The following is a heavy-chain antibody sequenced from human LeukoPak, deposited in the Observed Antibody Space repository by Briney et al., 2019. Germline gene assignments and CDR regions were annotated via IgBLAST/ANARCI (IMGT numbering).Heavy chain of an antibody. D-gene: IGHD2-2*01. CDR1: GYSITSGYY. J-gene: IGHJ4*02. CDR3: ARAYIVVVPAATGVADY. CDR2: IYHSGST. Sequence: PSETLSLTCAVSGYSITSGYYCGWIRQPPGKGLEWIGIIYHSGSTYYNPSLKSRVTITVDKSKNQFSLQLSSVTAADTAVYYCARAYIVVVPAATGVADYWGQGTLVTVSS. V-gene: IGHV4-38-2*01.